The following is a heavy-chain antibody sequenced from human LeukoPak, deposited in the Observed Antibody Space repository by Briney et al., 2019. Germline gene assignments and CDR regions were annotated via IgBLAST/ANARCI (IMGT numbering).Heavy chain of an antibody. CDR3: ATMGEQWRLKDI. V-gene: IGHV3-21*01. J-gene: IGHJ3*02. CDR2: ISSSNSFK. CDR1: GFPFDTYP. Sequence: PGGSLRLSCAASGFPFDTYPMNWVRQAPGKGLEWVASISSSNSFKNYADSVKGRFTISRDNAQNSLYLQMSSLRAEDTGLYYCATMGEQWRLKDIWGQGTMVIVSS. D-gene: IGHD6-19*01.